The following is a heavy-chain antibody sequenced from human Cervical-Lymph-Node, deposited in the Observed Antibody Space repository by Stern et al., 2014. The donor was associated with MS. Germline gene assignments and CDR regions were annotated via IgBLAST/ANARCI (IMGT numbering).Heavy chain of an antibody. CDR1: GFTFSTYA. J-gene: IGHJ6*02. CDR2: ISDSGVYT. Sequence: EVQLVESGGGLVQPGGSLRLSCAASGFTFSTYAFSWVRQAPGKGLEWVSSISDSGVYTYYADSVKGRFTISRDTSKSMLYREMQSLRAEDTAVYHCAKDLGRGVVVVPLYGLDVWGQGTTVTVSS. D-gene: IGHD2-2*01. V-gene: IGHV3-23*04. CDR3: AKDLGRGVVVVPLYGLDV.